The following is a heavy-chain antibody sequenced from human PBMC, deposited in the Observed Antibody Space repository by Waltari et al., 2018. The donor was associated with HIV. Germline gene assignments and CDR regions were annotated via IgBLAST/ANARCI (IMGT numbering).Heavy chain of an antibody. CDR3: VKGSLRRNDYDYFYGMDV. D-gene: IGHD1-1*01. J-gene: IGHJ6*02. Sequence: QVQLVQSGAEVKKPGSSVKVTCKASGGTSNIFSTSWVRQAAGSGLGCMAGIIPMLGYRNYPQKFLGRVTINADGSTLQLTNLSSEATATYYCVKGSLRRNDYDYFYGMDVWGQGTTVTV. V-gene: IGHV1-69*01. CDR2: IIPMLGYR. CDR1: GGTSNIFS.